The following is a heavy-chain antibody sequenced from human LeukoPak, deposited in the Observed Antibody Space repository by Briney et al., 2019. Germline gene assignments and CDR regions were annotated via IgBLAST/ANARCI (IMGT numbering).Heavy chain of an antibody. CDR1: GYTFTGYY. CDR3: ARGGGPLRYFDWLPTYYYYYYYMDV. Sequence: ASVKVSCKASGYTFTGYYMHWVRQAPGQGLEWMGWINPNSGGTNYAQKFRGRVTMTRDTSISTAYMELSRLRSDDTAVYYCARGGGPLRYFDWLPTYYYYYYYMDVWGKGTTVTVSS. CDR2: INPNSGGT. V-gene: IGHV1-2*02. D-gene: IGHD3-9*01. J-gene: IGHJ6*03.